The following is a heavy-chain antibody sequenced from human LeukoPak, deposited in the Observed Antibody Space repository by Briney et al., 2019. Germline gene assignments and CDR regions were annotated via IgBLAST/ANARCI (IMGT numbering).Heavy chain of an antibody. J-gene: IGHJ5*02. V-gene: IGHV5-51*01. CDR2: IYPDDSDT. D-gene: IGHD3-10*01. CDR1: GYSFTTYW. CDR3: VRQRGASGTINHFDP. Sequence: ESLKISCKTSGYSFTTYWIGWVRQMPGTGLEWVGAIYPDDSDTRYSPYFQGQVVISADRSIRTAYLQWNTLKTSDTAMYYCVRQRGASGTINHFDPWGQGTLVTVSS.